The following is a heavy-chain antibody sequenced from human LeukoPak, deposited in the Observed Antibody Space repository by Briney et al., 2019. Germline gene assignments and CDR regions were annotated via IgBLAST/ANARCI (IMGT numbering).Heavy chain of an antibody. CDR1: GFTFINAW. Sequence: GGSLRLSCAASGFTFINAWMAWVRQAPGKGLEWVGRIKAKPHGGTTDYAAPVKGRFTISRDDSKNTLYLQMNSLKTEDTAVYYCTTDGVGIEGATFDYWGQGILVTVSS. J-gene: IGHJ4*02. V-gene: IGHV3-15*01. CDR2: IKAKPHGGTT. CDR3: TTDGVGIEGATFDY. D-gene: IGHD1-26*01.